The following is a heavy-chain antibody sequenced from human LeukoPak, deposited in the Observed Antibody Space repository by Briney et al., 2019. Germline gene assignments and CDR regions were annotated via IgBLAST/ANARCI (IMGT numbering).Heavy chain of an antibody. Sequence: PSETLSLTCTVSGGSISSGSSSWSWIRQPPGKGLEWIGSINYSGTTYYNPSLKSRVTISVDTSKNQFSLKLSSVTAAGTAVYYCARDEDIWGQGTMVIVSA. J-gene: IGHJ3*02. CDR3: ARDEDI. CDR1: GGSISSGSSS. V-gene: IGHV4-39*07. CDR2: INYSGTT.